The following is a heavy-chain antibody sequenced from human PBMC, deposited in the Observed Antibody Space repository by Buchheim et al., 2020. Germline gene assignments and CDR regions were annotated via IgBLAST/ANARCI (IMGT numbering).Heavy chain of an antibody. J-gene: IGHJ5*02. CDR2: IWYDGSNK. Sequence: QVQLVESGGGVVQPGRSLRLSCAASGFTFSSYGMHWVRQAPGKGLEWVAVIWYDGSNKYYADSVKGRFTISRDNSKNTLYLQMNSLGAEDTAVYYCAREGYYYDSSDPVWFDPWGQGTL. V-gene: IGHV3-33*01. D-gene: IGHD3-22*01. CDR3: AREGYYYDSSDPVWFDP. CDR1: GFTFSSYG.